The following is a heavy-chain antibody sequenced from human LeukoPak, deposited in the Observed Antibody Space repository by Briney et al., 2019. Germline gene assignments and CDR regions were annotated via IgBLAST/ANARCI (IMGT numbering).Heavy chain of an antibody. CDR1: GGSISSSSYY. V-gene: IGHV4-39*01. CDR3: ATPYSSSWFGFDY. CDR2: IYYSGST. J-gene: IGHJ4*02. D-gene: IGHD6-13*01. Sequence: SETLSLTCTVSGGSISSSSYYWGWIRQPPGKGLEWIGSIYYSGSTYYNPSLKSRVTISVDTSKNQFSLKLSSVTAADTAVYYCATPYSSSWFGFDYWGQGTLVSVSS.